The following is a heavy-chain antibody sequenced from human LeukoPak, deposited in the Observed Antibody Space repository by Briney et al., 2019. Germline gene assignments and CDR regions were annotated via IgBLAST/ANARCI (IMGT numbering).Heavy chain of an antibody. CDR2: IYTSGST. CDR3: ARGYSSGWFELGY. CDR1: GGSISSYY. J-gene: IGHJ4*02. Sequence: SETLSLTCTVSGGSISSYYWSWIRQPPGKGLEWIGYIYTSGSTNYNPSLKSRVTISVDTSKNQFSLNLSSVTTADTAVYYCARGYSSGWFELGYWGQGTLVTVSS. D-gene: IGHD6-19*01. V-gene: IGHV4-4*09.